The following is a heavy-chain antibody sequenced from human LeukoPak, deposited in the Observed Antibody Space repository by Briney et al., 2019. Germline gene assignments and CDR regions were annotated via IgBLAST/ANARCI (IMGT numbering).Heavy chain of an antibody. V-gene: IGHV3-30*02. CDR2: IRYDGSNR. Sequence: GGSLRLSCAVSGFTVSSNYMSWVRQAPGKGLEWVAFIRYDGSNRYYADSVRGRFTISRDNSKNTLYLQMSSLRAEDTAVYYCAKQFVAELSQHYDHWGQGTLVTVSS. CDR1: GFTVSSNY. D-gene: IGHD3-16*02. CDR3: AKQFVAELSQHYDH. J-gene: IGHJ4*02.